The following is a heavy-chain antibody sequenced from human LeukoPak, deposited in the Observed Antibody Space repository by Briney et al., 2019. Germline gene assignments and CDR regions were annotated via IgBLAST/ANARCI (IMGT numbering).Heavy chain of an antibody. Sequence: SETLSLTCAVSGGSISSGGYSWSWIRQPPGKGLEWIGYIYHSGSTYYNPSLKSRVTISVDRSKNQFSLKLSSVTAADTAVYYCARGLGTINFDYWGQGTLVTVSS. CDR2: IYHSGST. V-gene: IGHV4-30-2*01. CDR1: GGSISSGGYS. CDR3: ARGLGTINFDY. J-gene: IGHJ4*02. D-gene: IGHD1-7*01.